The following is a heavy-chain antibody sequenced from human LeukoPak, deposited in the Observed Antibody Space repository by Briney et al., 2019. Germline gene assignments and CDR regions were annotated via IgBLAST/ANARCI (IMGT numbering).Heavy chain of an antibody. V-gene: IGHV3-23*01. CDR2: IRGNGVT. Sequence: LAGGSLRLSCTASGLSFSSFAMSWVRQGPARGLEWVSSIRGNGVTFYADSVKGRFTLSSDSSRNTVYFQLNNLRVEDTAIYYCARASWVSSTEAVRWGQGTLVTVSS. CDR1: GLSFSSFA. D-gene: IGHD6-19*01. J-gene: IGHJ4*02. CDR3: ARASWVSSTEAVR.